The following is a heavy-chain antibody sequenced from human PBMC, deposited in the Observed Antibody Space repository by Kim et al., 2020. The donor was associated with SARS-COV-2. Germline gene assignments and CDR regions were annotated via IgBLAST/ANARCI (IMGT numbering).Heavy chain of an antibody. V-gene: IGHV3-53*01. CDR3: ATSGGGIAVAGKNYYYYYGMDV. CDR2: IYSGGST. CDR1: GFTVSSNY. D-gene: IGHD6-19*01. Sequence: GGSLRLSCAASGFTVSSNYMSWVRQAPGKGLEWVSVIYSGGSTYYADSVKGRFTISRDNSKNTLYLQMNSLRAEDTAVYYCATSGGGIAVAGKNYYYYYGMDVWGQGTTVTVSS. J-gene: IGHJ6*02.